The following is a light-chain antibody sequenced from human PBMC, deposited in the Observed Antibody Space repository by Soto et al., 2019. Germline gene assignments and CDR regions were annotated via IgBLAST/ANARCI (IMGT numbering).Light chain of an antibody. Sequence: EIVLTQSPGTLSLSPGERATLSCRASQSVPSIYLAWYQQKPGQAPRLLIFGASGRAPGIPDRFSGRGSGTDFTLPISRLEPEDFAVYYCQQYGSSPPWTFGQGTKVEIK. V-gene: IGKV3-20*01. CDR3: QQYGSSPPWT. CDR1: QSVPSIY. CDR2: GAS. J-gene: IGKJ1*01.